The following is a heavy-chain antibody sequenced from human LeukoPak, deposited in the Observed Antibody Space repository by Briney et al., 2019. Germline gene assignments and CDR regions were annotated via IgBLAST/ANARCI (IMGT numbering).Heavy chain of an antibody. J-gene: IGHJ4*02. Sequence: ASVKVSCKASGGTFSSYAISWVRQAPGQGLERMGRIIPILGIANYAQKFQGRVTITADKSTSTAYMELSSLRSEDTAVYYCARALWFGKKEYSGTDYWGQGTLVTVSS. CDR1: GGTFSSYA. D-gene: IGHD3-10*01. CDR2: IIPILGIA. CDR3: ARALWFGKKEYSGTDY. V-gene: IGHV1-69*04.